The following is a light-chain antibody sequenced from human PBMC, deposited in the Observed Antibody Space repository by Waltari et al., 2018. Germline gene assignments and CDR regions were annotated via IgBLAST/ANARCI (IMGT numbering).Light chain of an antibody. CDR2: DVS. J-gene: IGLJ2*01. CDR3: SSYISSSTLEL. CDR1: SSDVGAYNS. V-gene: IGLV2-14*03. Sequence: QSALTQPASVSGSPGQSITISCTGTSSDVGAYNSVSWYQQHPGKAPKIMIFDVSNRPSGVSNRFSGSKSGNTASLTISGLQAEDEAGYYCSSYISSSTLELFGGGTSLTVL.